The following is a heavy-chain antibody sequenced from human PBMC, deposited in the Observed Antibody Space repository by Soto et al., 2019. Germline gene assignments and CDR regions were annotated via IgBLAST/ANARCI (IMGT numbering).Heavy chain of an antibody. CDR3: ASRTEGGESYVQADKFDY. D-gene: IGHD5-18*01. V-gene: IGHV1-69*01. J-gene: IGHJ4*02. CDR1: GGTFSSYA. CDR2: IIPIFGTA. Sequence: QVQLVQSGAEVKKPGSSVKVSCKASGGTFSSYAISWVRQAPGQGLEWMGGIIPIFGTANYAQKFQGRVTITEDESTSTAYRELSSLRSEDTAVYYCASRTEGGESYVQADKFDYGGQGTLVTVSS.